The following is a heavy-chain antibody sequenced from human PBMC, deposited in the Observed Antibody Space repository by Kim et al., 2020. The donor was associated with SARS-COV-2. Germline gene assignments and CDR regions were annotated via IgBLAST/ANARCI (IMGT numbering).Heavy chain of an antibody. CDR1: GYSISSGYY. J-gene: IGHJ5*02. Sequence: SETLSLTCTVSGYSISSGYYWGWIRQPPGKGLEWIGSIYHSGSTYYNPSLKSRVTISVDTSKNQFSLKLSSVTAADTAVYYCARNGAELLWPGSPWGQGTLVTVSS. CDR3: ARNGAELLWPGSP. D-gene: IGHD3-10*01. V-gene: IGHV4-38-2*02. CDR2: IYHSGST.